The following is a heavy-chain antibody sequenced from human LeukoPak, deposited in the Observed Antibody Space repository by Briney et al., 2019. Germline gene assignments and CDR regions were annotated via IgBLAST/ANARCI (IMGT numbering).Heavy chain of an antibody. CDR1: GVPLTSGGYY. J-gene: IGHJ4*02. CDR3: ARGPVRDYSNY. CDR2: IYYSRST. Sequence: PSETLSLICTVSGVPLTSGGYYWSWIRQHPGKGLEWLGYIYYSRSTYYNPSLKSRLTISLDTSKNHFSLRLTSVTAADTAVYYCARGPVRDYSNYWGQGTLVTVSS. V-gene: IGHV4-31*03. D-gene: IGHD4-11*01.